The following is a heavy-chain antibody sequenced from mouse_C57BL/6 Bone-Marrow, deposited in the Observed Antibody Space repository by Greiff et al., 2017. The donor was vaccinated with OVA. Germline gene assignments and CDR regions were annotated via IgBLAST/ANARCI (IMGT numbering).Heavy chain of an antibody. CDR1: GYTFTDYY. CDR2: IYPGSGNT. V-gene: IGHV1-76*01. D-gene: IGHD2-3*01. CDR3: AREVLIGDGPHFDY. Sequence: QVTLKVSGAELVRPGASVKLSCKASGYTFTDYYINWVKQRPGQGLEWIARIYPGSGNTYYNEKFKGKATLTAEKSSSTAYMQLSSLTSEDSAVYFCAREVLIGDGPHFDYWGQGTTLTVSS. J-gene: IGHJ2*01.